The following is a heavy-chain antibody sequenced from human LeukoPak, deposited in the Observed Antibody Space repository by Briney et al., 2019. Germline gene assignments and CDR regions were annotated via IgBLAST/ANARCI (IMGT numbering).Heavy chain of an antibody. V-gene: IGHV4-59*08. Sequence: PSETLSITCTVSGGSISSYYWSWIRQPPGKGLEWIGYIYYSGSTNYNPSLKSRVTISVDTSKNQFSLKLSSVTAADTAVYYCARHWDYGDYEGGYWGQGTLVTVSS. D-gene: IGHD4-17*01. CDR2: IYYSGST. CDR3: ARHWDYGDYEGGY. CDR1: GGSISSYY. J-gene: IGHJ4*02.